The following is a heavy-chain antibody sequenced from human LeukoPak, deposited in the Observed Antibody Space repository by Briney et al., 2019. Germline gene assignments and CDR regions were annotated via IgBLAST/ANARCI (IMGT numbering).Heavy chain of an antibody. CDR3: AKDPMITFGGVIVEDPFDP. Sequence: GGSLRLSCAASGFIFSSYGMHWVRQAPGKGLEWVAFIRYDGSNKYYADSVKGRFTISRDNSKNALYLQMNSLRAEDTAVYYCAKDPMITFGGVIVEDPFDPWGQGTLVTVSS. CDR1: GFIFSSYG. CDR2: IRYDGSNK. V-gene: IGHV3-30*02. D-gene: IGHD3-16*02. J-gene: IGHJ5*02.